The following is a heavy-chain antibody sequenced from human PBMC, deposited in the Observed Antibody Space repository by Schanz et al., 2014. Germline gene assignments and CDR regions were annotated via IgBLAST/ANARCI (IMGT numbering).Heavy chain of an antibody. CDR1: GFTFSSYG. CDR3: AGGEYQLLYGN. CDR2: ISGSGVTI. V-gene: IGHV3-48*01. D-gene: IGHD2-2*02. Sequence: EVQLVESGGGLVQPGGSLRLSCAASGFTFSSYGMHWVRQAPGKGLEWVSVISGSGVTIYYADSVKGRFTISRDNAKNSLFLQMNSLRAEDTAVYYCAGGEYQLLYGNWGQGTLVTVSS. J-gene: IGHJ4*02.